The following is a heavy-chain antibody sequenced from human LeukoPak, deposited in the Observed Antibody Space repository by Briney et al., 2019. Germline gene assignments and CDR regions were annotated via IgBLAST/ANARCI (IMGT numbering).Heavy chain of an antibody. CDR3: AREERYYGGNSIFDY. V-gene: IGHV4-34*01. CDR1: GGSFSGYY. Sequence: PSETLSLTCAVYGGSFSGYYWSWIRQPPGKGLEWIGEINHSGSTNYNPSLKSRVTISVDTSKNQFSLKLSSVTAADTAVYYCAREERYYGGNSIFDYWGQGTLVTVSS. J-gene: IGHJ4*02. CDR2: INHSGST. D-gene: IGHD4-23*01.